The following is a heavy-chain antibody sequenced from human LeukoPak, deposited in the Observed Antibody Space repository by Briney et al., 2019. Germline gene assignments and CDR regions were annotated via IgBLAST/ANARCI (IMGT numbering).Heavy chain of an antibody. J-gene: IGHJ4*02. Sequence: GGSLRLSCSASGFIFSSYAMHWVRQAPGKGLEYVSGISFNGGNTYFADSVKGRFTISRDNSKNTLWLQMTSLRPEDTAVYYCARVVAVAGTGLDYWGLGTLVTVSS. D-gene: IGHD6-19*01. V-gene: IGHV3-64D*06. CDR1: GFIFSSYA. CDR3: ARVVAVAGTGLDY. CDR2: ISFNGGNT.